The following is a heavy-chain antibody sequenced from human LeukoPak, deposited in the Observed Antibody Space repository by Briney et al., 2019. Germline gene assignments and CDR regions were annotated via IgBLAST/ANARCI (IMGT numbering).Heavy chain of an antibody. CDR2: INHSGST. V-gene: IGHV4-34*01. J-gene: IGHJ3*02. Sequence: PSETLSLTCAVYGGSFSGYYWSWIRQPPGKGLEWIGEINHSGSTNYNPSLKSRVTMSVDTSKNQFSLKLSSVTAADTAVYYCARLPNDAFDIWGQGTMVTVSS. CDR1: GGSFSGYY. CDR3: ARLPNDAFDI.